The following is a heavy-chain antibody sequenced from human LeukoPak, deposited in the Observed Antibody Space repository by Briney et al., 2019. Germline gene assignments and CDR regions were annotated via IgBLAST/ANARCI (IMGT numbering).Heavy chain of an antibody. D-gene: IGHD2/OR15-2a*01. J-gene: IGHJ3*02. Sequence: ASVKVSCKASGYTFTGCYMHWVRQAPGQGLEWMGRINPNSGVTHYAQKFQGRVTMTRDTSISTAYMELSRLRSDDTAVYYCASLSNPDAFDIWGQGTMVTVSS. CDR2: INPNSGVT. CDR3: ASLSNPDAFDI. CDR1: GYTFTGCY. V-gene: IGHV1-2*06.